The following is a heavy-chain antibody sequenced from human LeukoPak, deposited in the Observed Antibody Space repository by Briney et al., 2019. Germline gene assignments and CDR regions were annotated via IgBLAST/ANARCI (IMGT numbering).Heavy chain of an antibody. CDR1: GGSISGHY. V-gene: IGHV4-4*07. J-gene: IGHJ4*02. CDR3: ARGTQCSGITCPFFDY. Sequence: SETLSLTCTVSGGSISGHYWSWIRQPAGKGLEWIGRIYSSGNTDYNPSLKSRVTLSVDTSKNQFSLKLNSVTAADTAVYYCARGTQCSGITCPFFDYWGQGALVTVSS. D-gene: IGHD2-15*01. CDR2: IYSSGNT.